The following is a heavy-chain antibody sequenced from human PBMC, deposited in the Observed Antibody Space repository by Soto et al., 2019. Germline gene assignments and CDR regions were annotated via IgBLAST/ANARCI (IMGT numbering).Heavy chain of an antibody. CDR2: INAANGDT. V-gene: IGHV1-3*01. Sequence: GESLKISCKGSGYSFPSDWIGWVRQAPGQRLEWMGWINAANGDTKYSPKFQGRVTITRDTSASTAYMELSSLRSEDTAVYYCVRRHVSATGIDWFDPWGQGTLVTVSS. J-gene: IGHJ5*02. D-gene: IGHD6-13*01. CDR1: GYSFPSDW. CDR3: VRRHVSATGIDWFDP.